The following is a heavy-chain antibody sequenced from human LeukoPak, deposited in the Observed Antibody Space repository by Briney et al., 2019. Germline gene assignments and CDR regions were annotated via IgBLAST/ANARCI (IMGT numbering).Heavy chain of an antibody. D-gene: IGHD5-18*01. CDR3: WRVQVVQLWLRGSVDY. Sequence: ASVKVSCQACRGTFSRYAFSWVRQARGRGVAWMGGIIPIFGKANYAQKFQGRVMITADESTSTPYIELSNQRSEETAVYYCWRVQVVQLWLRGSVDYWGQGTLVTDSS. V-gene: IGHV1-69*01. J-gene: IGHJ4*02. CDR2: IIPIFGKA. CDR1: RGTFSRYA.